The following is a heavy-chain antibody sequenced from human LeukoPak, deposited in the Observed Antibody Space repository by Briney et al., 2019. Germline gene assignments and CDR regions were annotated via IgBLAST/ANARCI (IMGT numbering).Heavy chain of an antibody. Sequence: GGSLGLSCAASGLTFSIHWMNWVRQAPGKGLECVANINQDGSDKYYVDSVKGRFTISRDNTKNSLYLQMNSLRAEDTAVYYCVREQTGYFDYWGQGTLVTVSS. CDR1: GLTFSIHW. V-gene: IGHV3-7*01. CDR3: VREQTGYFDY. CDR2: INQDGSDK. J-gene: IGHJ4*02.